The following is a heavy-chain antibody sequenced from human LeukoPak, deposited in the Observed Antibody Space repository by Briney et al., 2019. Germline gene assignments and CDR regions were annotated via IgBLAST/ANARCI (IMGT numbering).Heavy chain of an antibody. Sequence: PSETLSLTCIVSGGSVSNYYWSWIRQPPGKGLEWIGYIYSSGNTKYNPSLKSRVTIFIDTLKNQFSLMLSAVTAADTAVYYCARSGSFGDLQVGPWGQGTLVTVSS. D-gene: IGHD1-26*01. V-gene: IGHV4-59*02. CDR1: GGSVSNYY. J-gene: IGHJ5*02. CDR3: ARSGSFGDLQVGP. CDR2: IYSSGNT.